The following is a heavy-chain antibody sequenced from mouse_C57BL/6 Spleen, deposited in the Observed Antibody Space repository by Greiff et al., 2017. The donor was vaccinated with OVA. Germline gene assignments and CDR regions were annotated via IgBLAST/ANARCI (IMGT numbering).Heavy chain of an antibody. CDR2: INPGSGGT. J-gene: IGHJ1*03. D-gene: IGHD2-4*01. CDR3: AREGMITTNWYFDV. Sequence: QVQLQQSGAELVRPGTSVKVSCKASGYAFTNYLIEWVKQRPGQGLERIGVINPGSGGTNYNEKFKGKATLTADKSSSTAYMQLSSLTSEDSAVYFCAREGMITTNWYFDVWGTGTTVTVSS. CDR1: GYAFTNYL. V-gene: IGHV1-54*01.